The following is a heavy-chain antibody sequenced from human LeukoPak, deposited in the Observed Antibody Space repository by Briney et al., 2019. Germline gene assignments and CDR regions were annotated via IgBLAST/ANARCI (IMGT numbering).Heavy chain of an antibody. CDR2: ISGSGSST. CDR3: AKSPTLYPSSGGFDY. J-gene: IGHJ4*02. CDR1: GFTFSIYA. V-gene: IGHV3-23*01. Sequence: GGSLRLSCAASGFTFSIYAMSWVRQAPGKGLEWVSAISGSGSSTYYADSVKGRFIISRDNSKNTLYLQMNSLRAEDTAVYYCAKSPTLYPSSGGFDYWGQGTLVTVSS. D-gene: IGHD6-25*01.